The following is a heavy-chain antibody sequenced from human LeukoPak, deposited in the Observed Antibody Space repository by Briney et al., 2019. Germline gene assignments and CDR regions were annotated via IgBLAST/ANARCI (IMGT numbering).Heavy chain of an antibody. V-gene: IGHV4-59*01. D-gene: IGHD2-8*01. CDR1: GASISSYY. CDR3: ARAHCTNGICYSIDS. J-gene: IGHJ4*02. CDR2: ISYSGST. Sequence: SETLSLTCTVFGASISSYYWTWIRQPPGKGLESIGYISYSGSTNYNSSLKSRVTISLDTSKNQFSLRLSSVTAADTAVYYCARAHCTNGICYSIDSWGQGTLVTVSS.